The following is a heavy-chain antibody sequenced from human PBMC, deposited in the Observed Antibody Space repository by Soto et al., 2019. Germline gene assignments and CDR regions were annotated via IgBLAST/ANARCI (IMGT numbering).Heavy chain of an antibody. V-gene: IGHV4-39*01. CDR2: IYYSGST. Sequence: PSETLSLTCTVSGGSISSSSYYWGWIRQPPGKGLEWIGSIYYSGSTYYNPSLKSRVTISVDTSKNQFSLKLSSVTAADTAVYYCARTVLNAYSNLPTYYYYYGMDVWGQGTTVT. J-gene: IGHJ6*02. CDR1: GGSISSSSYY. CDR3: ARTVLNAYSNLPTYYYYYGMDV. D-gene: IGHD4-4*01.